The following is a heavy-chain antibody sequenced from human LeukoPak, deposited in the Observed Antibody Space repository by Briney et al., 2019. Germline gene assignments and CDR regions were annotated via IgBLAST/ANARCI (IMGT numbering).Heavy chain of an antibody. CDR1: GYTFTNYD. D-gene: IGHD5-24*01. CDR3: ARARGRWLQFGFDY. Sequence: ASVKVSCKASGYTFTNYDINRVRQATGQGLEWMGWMSPNSGNTGYAQKFQGKVTMTSNTSITTAYMELSSLRSEDTAMYYCARARGRWLQFGFDYWGQGTLVTVSS. V-gene: IGHV1-8*01. J-gene: IGHJ4*02. CDR2: MSPNSGNT.